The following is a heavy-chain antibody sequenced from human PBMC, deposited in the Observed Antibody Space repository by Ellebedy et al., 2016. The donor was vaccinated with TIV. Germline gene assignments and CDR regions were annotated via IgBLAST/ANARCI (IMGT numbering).Heavy chain of an antibody. CDR3: ARDRDNGGFAFDY. CDR1: GFTFTAFF. D-gene: IGHD2-8*01. CDR2: INHSGDII. J-gene: IGHJ4*02. Sequence: GESLKISCAASGFTFTAFFMHWVRLTPGKGLESLSSINHSGDIIQYADSVKGRFTISRDNSKNTVYLQMGSLRHEDMAVYYCARDRDNGGFAFDYWGQGTLVTVSS. V-gene: IGHV3-64*02.